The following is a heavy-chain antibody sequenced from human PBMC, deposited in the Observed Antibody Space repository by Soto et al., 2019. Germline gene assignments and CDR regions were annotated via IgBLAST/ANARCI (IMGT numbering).Heavy chain of an antibody. CDR1: GFTFSGNV. Sequence: GASLRLSCVASGFTFSGNVMSWVRQAPGKGLEWVCLISGSRVSTYYADSVKGRFTISRDTSNNTLYLQMHSLTAADTAVYYCAKNGCGGDVYSSVAGDWFHPWCQGTLVTVSS. V-gene: IGHV3-23*01. J-gene: IGHJ5*02. D-gene: IGHD2-21*02. CDR2: ISGSRVST. CDR3: AKNGCGGDVYSSVAGDWFHP.